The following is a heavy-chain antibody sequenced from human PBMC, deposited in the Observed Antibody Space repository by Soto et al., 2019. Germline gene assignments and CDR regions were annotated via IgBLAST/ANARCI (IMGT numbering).Heavy chain of an antibody. CDR1: GYQFSSFG. CDR2: ISTYNAKT. D-gene: IGHD3-22*01. V-gene: IGHV1-18*03. Sequence: QMQLIQSGAEVKKPGASVRISCKASGYQFSSFGINWLRQAPGQGLQCLGWISTYNAKTKFAPDFQDRLSMTIDSSTTTAYMELRGLRSDDMAVYYSVRVNEGVFYDSSGYFDLWGQGTPVTVSS. J-gene: IGHJ4*02. CDR3: VRVNEGVFYDSSGYFDL.